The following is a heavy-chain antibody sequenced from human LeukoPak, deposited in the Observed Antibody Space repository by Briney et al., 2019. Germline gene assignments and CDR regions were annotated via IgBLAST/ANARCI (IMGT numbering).Heavy chain of an antibody. D-gene: IGHD3-10*01. CDR2: VYYFAKA. V-gene: IGHV4-39*01. CDR1: NGSIRTSRYY. J-gene: IGHJ4*02. Sequence: ASETLSLTCSVSNGSIRTSRYYWAWIRPSPGKRREWFGSVYYFAKAYSRPSLLSCATIFIDTSKKRLSLNLTSLPARGKAIYYCATHKEGSYFESWGQGTLVTVSS. CDR3: ATHKEGSYFES.